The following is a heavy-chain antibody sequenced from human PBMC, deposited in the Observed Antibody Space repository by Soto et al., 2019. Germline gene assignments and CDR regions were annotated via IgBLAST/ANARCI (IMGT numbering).Heavy chain of an antibody. CDR2: IYYSGST. V-gene: IGHV4-30-4*01. Sequence: SETLSLTCTVSGGSISSGDYYWSWIRQPPGKGLEWIGYIYYSGSTYYNPSLKSRVTISVDTSKNQFSLKLSSVTAADTAVYYCAREYYGSGAFADDYWGQGTLVTVSS. CDR3: AREYYGSGAFADDY. CDR1: GGSISSGDYY. D-gene: IGHD3-10*01. J-gene: IGHJ4*02.